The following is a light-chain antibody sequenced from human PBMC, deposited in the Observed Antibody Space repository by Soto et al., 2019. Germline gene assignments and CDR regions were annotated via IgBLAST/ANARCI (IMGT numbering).Light chain of an antibody. CDR3: GSWDSSLSAYV. J-gene: IGLJ1*01. Sequence: QAVVTQPPSASGTPGQRVTISCSGSSSNIGSNTVNWYQQLPGTAPKLLIYSNNQRPSGVPDRFSDSKSGTSASLAISGLQSEDEADYYCGSWDSSLSAYVFGTGTKLTVL. V-gene: IGLV1-44*01. CDR1: SSNIGSNT. CDR2: SNN.